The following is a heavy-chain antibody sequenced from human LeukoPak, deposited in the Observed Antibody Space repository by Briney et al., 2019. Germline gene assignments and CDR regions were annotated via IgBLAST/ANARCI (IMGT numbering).Heavy chain of an antibody. D-gene: IGHD3-9*01. J-gene: IGHJ6*04. CDR1: GGTFSSYA. V-gene: IGHV1-69*06. CDR3: AREQILTGYYSYYGMDV. Sequence: ASVTLSCTASGGTFSSYAISWVRQAPGQGLEWMGGIIPIFGTANYAQKFQGRVTITADKSTSTAYMELSSLRSEDTAVYYCAREQILTGYYSYYGMDVWGKGTTVTVSS. CDR2: IIPIFGTA.